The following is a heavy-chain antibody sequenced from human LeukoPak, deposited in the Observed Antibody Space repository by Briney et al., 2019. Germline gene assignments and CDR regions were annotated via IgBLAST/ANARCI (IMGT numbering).Heavy chain of an antibody. Sequence: GGSLRLSCAASGFTFSNHGMNWVRQAPGKGLEWVSGISPSGDIAYYADSVKGRFTISRDNSKNTLYLEVISLTAEDTAVYYCAKDDAWLRFGEWSQGTLVTVSS. CDR1: GFTFSNHG. V-gene: IGHV3-23*01. CDR3: AKDDAWLRFGE. D-gene: IGHD3-10*01. J-gene: IGHJ4*02. CDR2: ISPSGDIA.